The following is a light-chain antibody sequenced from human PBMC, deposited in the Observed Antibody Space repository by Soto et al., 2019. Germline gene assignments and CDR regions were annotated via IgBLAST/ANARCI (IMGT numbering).Light chain of an antibody. CDR2: DAS. CDR1: QDISNY. V-gene: IGKV1-33*01. CDR3: QQYDNLFT. J-gene: IGKJ3*01. Sequence: DIQMTQSPSSLSASVGDRVTITCQASQDISNYLNWYQHKPGKAHKLLIYDASNLETGVPSRFSGSRSGTDFTFTISRLQPEDIGTYYCQQYDNLFTFGPGTKVDIK.